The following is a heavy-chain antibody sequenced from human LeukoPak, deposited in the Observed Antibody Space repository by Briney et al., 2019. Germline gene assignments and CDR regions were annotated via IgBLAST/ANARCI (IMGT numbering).Heavy chain of an antibody. J-gene: IGHJ3*02. CDR1: GGSISSGD. V-gene: IGHV3-30-3*01. D-gene: IGHD2-21*01. Sequence: LSLTCTVSGGSISSGDYYWSWIRQPPGKGLEWVAVISYDGSNKYYADSVKGRFTISRDNSKNTLYLQMNSLRAEDTAVYYCARDFVLWNAFDIWGQGTMVTVSS. CDR2: ISYDGSNK. CDR3: ARDFVLWNAFDI.